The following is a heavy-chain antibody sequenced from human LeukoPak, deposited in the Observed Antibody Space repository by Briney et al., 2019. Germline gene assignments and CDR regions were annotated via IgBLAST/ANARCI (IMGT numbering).Heavy chain of an antibody. J-gene: IGHJ4*02. CDR2: IYTSGST. D-gene: IGHD3-10*01. CDR3: ARANMVRGVT. CDR1: GGSISSGSYY. V-gene: IGHV4-61*02. Sequence: SETLSLTCTVSGGSISSGSYYWSWIRQPAGKGLEWIGRIYTSGSTNYNPSLKSRVTISVDTSKNQFSLKLSSVTAADAAVYYCARANMVRGVTWGQGTLVTVSS.